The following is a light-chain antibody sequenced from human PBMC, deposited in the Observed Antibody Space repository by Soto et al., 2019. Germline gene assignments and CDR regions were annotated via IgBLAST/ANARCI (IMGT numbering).Light chain of an antibody. J-gene: IGKJ1*01. CDR2: DAS. CDR1: QSISSW. Sequence: DIQMTQSPSTLSASVGDRVTITCRASQSISSWLAWYQQKPGKAPKLLIYDASSLESGVPSRFSGSVSGTEFTLTISSLQADDFATYYCQQYNSYWTFGQGTKGEIK. V-gene: IGKV1-5*01. CDR3: QQYNSYWT.